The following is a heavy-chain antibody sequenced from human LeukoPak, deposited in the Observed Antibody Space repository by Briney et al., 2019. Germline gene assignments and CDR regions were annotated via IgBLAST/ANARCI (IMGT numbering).Heavy chain of an antibody. CDR1: GFTVSSNY. Sequence: GGSLRLSCAASGFTVSSNYMSWVRQAPGKGLEWVSIIYSGGSTFYADSVKGRFTISRDNAKNSLYLQMNSLRAEGTAVYYCSYRFDYWGQGTLVTVSS. V-gene: IGHV3-53*01. J-gene: IGHJ4*02. D-gene: IGHD3-16*02. CDR3: SYRFDY. CDR2: IYSGGST.